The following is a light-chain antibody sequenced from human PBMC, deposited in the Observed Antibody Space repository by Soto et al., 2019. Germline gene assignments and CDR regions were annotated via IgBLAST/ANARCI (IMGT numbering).Light chain of an antibody. CDR2: DTS. CDR1: QSVSSL. V-gene: IGKV3-15*01. Sequence: IVLTQSPATLSVSPGERATLSCRASQSVSSLLAWYQQKPRQAPRLLIYDTSTRATGIPARFSGSGSGTDFTLTISSLQSEDFAIYYCQQYNIWPYTFGQWTKVDIK. J-gene: IGKJ2*01. CDR3: QQYNIWPYT.